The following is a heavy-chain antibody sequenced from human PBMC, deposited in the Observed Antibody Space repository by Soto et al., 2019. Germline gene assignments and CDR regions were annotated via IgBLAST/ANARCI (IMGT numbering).Heavy chain of an antibody. D-gene: IGHD6-19*01. CDR1: GFTFRSYA. V-gene: IGHV3-30-3*01. J-gene: IGHJ4*02. Sequence: QVQLVESGGGVVQPGRSLRLSCAASGFTFRSYAMYWVRQAPGKGLEWVAVIAYDGSNKYYADSVKGRFTISRDNSKNTLYLQMNSLRAEDTAVYYCARDRRGLWLVGMDLIDYWGQGTLVTVSS. CDR3: ARDRRGLWLVGMDLIDY. CDR2: IAYDGSNK.